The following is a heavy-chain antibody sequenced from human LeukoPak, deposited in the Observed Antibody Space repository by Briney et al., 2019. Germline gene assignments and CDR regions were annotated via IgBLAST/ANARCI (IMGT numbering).Heavy chain of an antibody. CDR3: ATDSTPMVRGIIIAFAN. J-gene: IGHJ4*02. V-gene: IGHV1-24*01. Sequence: ASVKVSCKVSGYTLTELSMHWVRQAPGRGLEWMGGFDPEDGETIYAQKFQGRVTIITDESTSTAYMELSSLTSEDTAVYYCATDSTPMVRGIIIAFANWGQGTQVTVSS. CDR2: FDPEDGET. CDR1: GYTLTELS. D-gene: IGHD3-10*01.